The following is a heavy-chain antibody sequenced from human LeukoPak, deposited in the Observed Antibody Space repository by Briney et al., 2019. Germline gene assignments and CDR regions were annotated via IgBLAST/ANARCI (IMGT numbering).Heavy chain of an antibody. V-gene: IGHV3-73*01. Sequence: GGSLRLSYAASGFTFSGSAMHWVRQASGKGLEWVGRIRSKANSYATAYAASVKGRFTISRDDSKNTAYLQMNSLKTEDTAVYYCTRLPGDYVWGSYRFASHYFDYWGQGTLVTVSS. J-gene: IGHJ4*02. CDR1: GFTFSGSA. D-gene: IGHD3-16*02. CDR2: IRSKANSYAT. CDR3: TRLPGDYVWGSYRFASHYFDY.